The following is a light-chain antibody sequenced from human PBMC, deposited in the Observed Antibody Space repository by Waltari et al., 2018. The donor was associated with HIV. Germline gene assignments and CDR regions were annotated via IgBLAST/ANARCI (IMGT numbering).Light chain of an antibody. V-gene: IGLV1-40*01. J-gene: IGLJ2*01. Sequence: QSVLTQPPSVSGAPGHTVTISCTGIISNIEARFYVHSYPQLPGTAPKLLMYGNNRRSGVPERLFGAKSGTSASLAITVRQDEEEDDYYCQTYDSSLSGSVVFGGGTKLTVL. CDR2: GN. CDR3: QTYDSSLSGSVV. CDR1: ISNIEARFY.